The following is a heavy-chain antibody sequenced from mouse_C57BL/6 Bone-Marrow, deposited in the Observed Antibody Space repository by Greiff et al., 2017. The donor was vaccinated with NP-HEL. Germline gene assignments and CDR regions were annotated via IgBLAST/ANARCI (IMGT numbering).Heavy chain of an antibody. CDR1: GFTFSDYY. D-gene: IGHD1-1*01. V-gene: IGHV5-16*01. CDR3: ARAYGSSPGAMDY. J-gene: IGHJ4*01. CDR2: INYDGSST. Sequence: EVNVVESEGGLVQPGSSMKLSCTASGFTFSDYYMAWVRQVPEKGLEWVANINYDGSSTYYLDSLKSRFIISRDNAKNILYLQMSSLKSEDTATYYCARAYGSSPGAMDYWGQGTSVTVSS.